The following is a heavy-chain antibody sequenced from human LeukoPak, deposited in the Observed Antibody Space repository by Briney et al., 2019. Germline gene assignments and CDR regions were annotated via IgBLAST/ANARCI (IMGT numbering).Heavy chain of an antibody. CDR1: GGPINNQY. CDR2: IFDTGNT. J-gene: IGHJ4*02. Sequence: PSETPSLTCIVSGGPINNQYWSWIRQPPGQGLEWIGYIFDTGNTNYNPSLKSRVAISLDTSKNQFSLKLRSVTAADTAVYYCARDQVGYGLDYWGQGTLVTVSS. V-gene: IGHV4-59*11. D-gene: IGHD5-18*01. CDR3: ARDQVGYGLDY.